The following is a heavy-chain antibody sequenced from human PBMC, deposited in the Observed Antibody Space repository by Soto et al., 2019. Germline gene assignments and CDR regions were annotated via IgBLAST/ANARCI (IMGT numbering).Heavy chain of an antibody. V-gene: IGHV3-73*01. J-gene: IGHJ5*02. CDR2: IRRKANSYAT. Sequence: GGSLRLSCAASGFTFSGSAMHWVRQASGKGLEWVGRIRRKANSYATAYAASVKGRFTISRDDSKNTAYLQMNSLKTEDTAVYYCTPLRANGWFDPWGQGTLVTVSS. CDR1: GFTFSGSA. CDR3: TPLRANGWFDP. D-gene: IGHD4-17*01.